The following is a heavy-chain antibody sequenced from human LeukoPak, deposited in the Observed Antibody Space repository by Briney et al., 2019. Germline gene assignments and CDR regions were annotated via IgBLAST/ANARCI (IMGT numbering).Heavy chain of an antibody. D-gene: IGHD3-10*01. CDR2: INDSGNT. CDR3: AKSNGYGLVDI. CDR1: VGSFSGYH. V-gene: IGHV4-34*01. Sequence: SETLSLTCAVYVGSFSGYHWSWIRQPPGKGLEWIGEINDSGNTNYKSSLKSRVTISADRSKNQFSLKMTSVTAADTAVYYCAKSNGYGLVDIWGQGTMVTVSS. J-gene: IGHJ3*02.